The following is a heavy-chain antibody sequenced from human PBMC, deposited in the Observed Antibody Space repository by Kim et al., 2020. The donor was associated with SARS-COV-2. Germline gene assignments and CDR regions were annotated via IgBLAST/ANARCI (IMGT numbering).Heavy chain of an antibody. D-gene: IGHD3-16*01. Sequence: ASVKGRFTISRDDSKSIAYLQMNSLKTEGTAVYYCTRGVGGGGGYYYMDVWGKGTTVTVSS. CDR3: TRGVGGGGGYYYMDV. V-gene: IGHV3-49*02. J-gene: IGHJ6*03.